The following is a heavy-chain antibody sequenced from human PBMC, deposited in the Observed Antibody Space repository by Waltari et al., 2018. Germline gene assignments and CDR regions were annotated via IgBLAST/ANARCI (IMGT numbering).Heavy chain of an antibody. J-gene: IGHJ4*01. CDR3: ARGLGAIY. CDR1: GGPLTTITYF. Sequence: QLQMQESGPGLVRPSETLSPTCPVSGGPLTTITYFWGWLRQPPGKGLEWIASFSYNGNTYYNPSLKSRVTISGDTSKNQFSLVLTSVTAADTAVYYCARGLGAIYWGHGTLVTVSS. CDR2: FSYNGNT. D-gene: IGHD2-21*01. V-gene: IGHV4-39*07.